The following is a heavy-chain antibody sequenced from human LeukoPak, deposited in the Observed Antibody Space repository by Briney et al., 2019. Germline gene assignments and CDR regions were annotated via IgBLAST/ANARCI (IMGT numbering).Heavy chain of an antibody. V-gene: IGHV3-9*01. J-gene: IGHJ3*02. CDR3: ARVWDYDSSGNDAFDI. CDR2: ISWNSGSI. D-gene: IGHD3-22*01. CDR1: GFTFDDYA. Sequence: PGRSLRLSCAASGFTFDDYAMHWVRQAPGKGLEWVSGISWNSGSIGYADSVKGRFTISRDNAKNSLYLQMNSLRAEDTAVYYCARVWDYDSSGNDAFDIWGQGTMVTVSS.